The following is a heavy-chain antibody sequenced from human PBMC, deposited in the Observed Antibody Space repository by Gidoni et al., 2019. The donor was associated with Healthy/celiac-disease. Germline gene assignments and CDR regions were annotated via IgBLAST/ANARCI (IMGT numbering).Heavy chain of an antibody. J-gene: IGHJ4*02. Sequence: ELQLVETVVGLVKPGGSLRLSSAASGVTSRSYSLNWGRQAPGTGLELVSSISSSSSYIYYADSVKGRSTISSDNAKNSLYLHMNSLSAEDTAVYYCARYSTYDYVWGSYIGYWGQGTLVTVSS. V-gene: IGHV3-21*01. CDR2: ISSSSSYI. D-gene: IGHD3-16*01. CDR1: GVTSRSYS. CDR3: ARYSTYDYVWGSYIGY.